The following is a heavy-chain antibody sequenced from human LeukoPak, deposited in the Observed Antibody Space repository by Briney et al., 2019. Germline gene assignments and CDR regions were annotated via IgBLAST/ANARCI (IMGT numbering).Heavy chain of an antibody. D-gene: IGHD3-3*01. V-gene: IGHV3-7*04. Sequence: GGSLRLSCAASGFTFAPYWMTWVRQAPGKGLQYVATMNRDGSEKYYVDSVKGRFTISRDNSKNSLYLQMDSLRAEDTAVYYCARGIEEWLYLYYWGQGALVTVAS. CDR2: MNRDGSEK. J-gene: IGHJ4*02. CDR3: ARGIEEWLYLYY. CDR1: GFTFAPYW.